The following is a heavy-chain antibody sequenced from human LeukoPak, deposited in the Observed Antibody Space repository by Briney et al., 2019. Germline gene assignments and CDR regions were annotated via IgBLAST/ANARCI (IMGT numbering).Heavy chain of an antibody. V-gene: IGHV1-69*05. CDR3: ARSTSSSGSYFDY. CDR2: IIPISGTA. Sequence: GASVKVSCKASGGTFSSYAISWVRQAPGQGLEWMGGIIPISGTANYAQKFQGRVTITTDESTSTAYMELSSLRSEDTAVYYCARSTSSSGSYFDYWGQGTLVTVSS. CDR1: GGTFSSYA. D-gene: IGHD6-19*01. J-gene: IGHJ4*02.